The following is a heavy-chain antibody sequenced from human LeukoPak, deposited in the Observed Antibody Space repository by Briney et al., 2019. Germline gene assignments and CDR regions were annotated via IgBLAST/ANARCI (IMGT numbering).Heavy chain of an antibody. CDR2: FDPEDGET. D-gene: IGHD3-16*02. Sequence: ASVKVSCKVSGYTLTELSMHWVRQAPGKGLEWMGGFDPEDGETIYAQKFQGRVTMTEDTSTDTAYMELSSPRSEDTDVYYCATEGITFGGVIVTDYWGQGTLVTVS. CDR1: GYTLTELS. V-gene: IGHV1-24*01. J-gene: IGHJ4*02. CDR3: ATEGITFGGVIVTDY.